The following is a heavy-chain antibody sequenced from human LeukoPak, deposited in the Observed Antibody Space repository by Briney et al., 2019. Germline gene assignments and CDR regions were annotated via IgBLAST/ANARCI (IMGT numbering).Heavy chain of an antibody. V-gene: IGHV3-21*01. D-gene: IGHD3-16*01. CDR3: ARVAFGLYVMDV. J-gene: IGHJ6*02. CDR2: ISSDSNYI. Sequence: GGSLRLSCTASGFTFSNYAMSWVRQAPGKGLEWVSSISSDSNYIYYADSLKGRFTISRDNAKNSLYLQMISLRAEDTAVYYCARVAFGLYVMDVWGQGTTVTVS. CDR1: GFTFSNYA.